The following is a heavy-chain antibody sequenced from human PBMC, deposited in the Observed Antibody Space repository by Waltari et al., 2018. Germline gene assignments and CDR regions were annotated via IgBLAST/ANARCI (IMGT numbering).Heavy chain of an antibody. V-gene: IGHV4-34*01. CDR3: AREVDYIWGSYRKGGWFDP. CDR2: INHSGST. J-gene: IGHJ5*02. D-gene: IGHD3-16*02. Sequence: QVQLQQWGAGLLKPSETLSLTCAVYGGSFSGYHWSWIRQPPGKGLEGIGEINHSGSTNYNPSLKSRVTISVDTSKNQFSLKLSSVTAADTAVYYCAREVDYIWGSYRKGGWFDPWGQGTLVTVSS. CDR1: GGSFSGYH.